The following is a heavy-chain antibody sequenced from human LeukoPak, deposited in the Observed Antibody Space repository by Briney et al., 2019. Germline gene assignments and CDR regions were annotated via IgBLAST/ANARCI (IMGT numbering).Heavy chain of an antibody. D-gene: IGHD3-3*01. CDR2: MNPNSGNT. V-gene: IGHV1-8*03. Sequence: ASVKVSCKASGYTFTSYDINWVRQATGQGLEWMGWMNPNSGNTGYAQKFQGRVTITADESTSTAYMELSSLRSEDTAVYYCARVQTFDDFWSGYYTGNRWFDPWGQGTLVTVSS. J-gene: IGHJ5*02. CDR3: ARVQTFDDFWSGYYTGNRWFDP. CDR1: GYTFTSYD.